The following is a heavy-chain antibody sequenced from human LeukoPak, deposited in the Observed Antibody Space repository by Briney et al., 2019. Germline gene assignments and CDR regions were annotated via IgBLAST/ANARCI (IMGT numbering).Heavy chain of an antibody. V-gene: IGHV4-31*03. CDR3: ARGSITMVRGVKELDY. D-gene: IGHD3-10*01. CDR1: GGSISSGGYY. J-gene: IGHJ4*02. CDR2: IYYSGST. Sequence: SETLSLTCTVSGGSISSGGYYWSWIRQHPGKGLEWIGYIYYSGSTYYNPSLKSRVTISVDTSKNQFSLKLSSVTAADTAVYYCARGSITMVRGVKELDYWGQGTLVTVSS.